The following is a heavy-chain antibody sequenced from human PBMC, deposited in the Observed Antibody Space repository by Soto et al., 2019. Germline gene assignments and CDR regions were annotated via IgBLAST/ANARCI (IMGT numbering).Heavy chain of an antibody. CDR2: ISSSGGST. CDR3: AKRYYYDNSCRLDY. Sequence: EVQLLESGGGLVQPGGSLRLSCAASGFTFSNYAMSWVRQAPGKGLEWVSAISSSGGSTHYGDSVKGRFTISRDNSKNTLYLQMNSLRAEDTAAYYCAKRYYYDNSCRLDYWGQGTLVTVSS. CDR1: GFTFSNYA. V-gene: IGHV3-23*01. D-gene: IGHD3-22*01. J-gene: IGHJ4*02.